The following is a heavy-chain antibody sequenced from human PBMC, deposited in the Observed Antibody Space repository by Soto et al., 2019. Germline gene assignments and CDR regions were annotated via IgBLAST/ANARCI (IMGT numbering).Heavy chain of an antibody. D-gene: IGHD1-26*01. Sequence: HPGGSLRLSCAASGFTFSSYAMSWVRQAPGKGLEWVSDISGSGGTTYYADSVKGRFTISRDNSKNTLNLQMNSLRAEDTAVYYCAKLRGGSSYDAFDICGQGTLVTVSS. V-gene: IGHV3-23*01. CDR3: AKLRGGSSYDAFDI. CDR2: ISGSGGTT. J-gene: IGHJ3*02. CDR1: GFTFSSYA.